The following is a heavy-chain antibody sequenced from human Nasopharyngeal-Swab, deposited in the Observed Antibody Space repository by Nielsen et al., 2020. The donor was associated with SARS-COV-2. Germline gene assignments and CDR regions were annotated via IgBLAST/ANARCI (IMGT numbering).Heavy chain of an antibody. CDR1: GFTFSNYR. V-gene: IGHV3-74*01. CDR2: INGDGSSL. D-gene: IGHD2/OR15-2a*01. CDR3: ARGRGSSTSMIGY. J-gene: IGHJ4*02. Sequence: GESLKISCAASGFTFSNYRMHWVRQAPGKGLVWVSSINGDGSSLNYADFVKGRFTISTDNAKSTLYLEMNSLRAEDTAVYYCARGRGSSTSMIGYWGQGTLVTVSS.